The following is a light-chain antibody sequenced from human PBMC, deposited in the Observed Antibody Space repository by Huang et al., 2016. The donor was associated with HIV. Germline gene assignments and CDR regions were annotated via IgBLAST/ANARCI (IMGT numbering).Light chain of an antibody. CDR1: QSVSSS. J-gene: IGKJ4*01. CDR2: DAS. CDR3: QQRYSWPALT. Sequence: EIVLTQSPATLSLSPGERATLSCRASQSVSSSLAWYQQKPGQAPRLLIYDASKRATDIPARFSGGGSGTDFTLTISRLEPADFATYYCQQRYSWPALTFGGGTKVEIK. V-gene: IGKV3-11*01.